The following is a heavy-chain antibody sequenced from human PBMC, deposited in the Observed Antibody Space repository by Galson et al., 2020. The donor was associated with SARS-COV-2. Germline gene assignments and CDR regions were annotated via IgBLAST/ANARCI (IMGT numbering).Heavy chain of an antibody. V-gene: IGHV2-70*01. CDR3: ARMADGYGGYDYGSSPFDY. CDR2: IDWDDDK. J-gene: IGHJ4*02. Sequence: SGPTLVKPTQTLTLTCTFSGFSLSTSGMGATWIRQPPGKALEWLALIDWDDDKYYSTSLKTRLTISKDTSKNQVFLTMTNMDPVDTATYYCARMADGYGGYDYGSSPFDYWGQGTLVTVSS. D-gene: IGHD5-12*01. CDR1: GFSLSTSGMG.